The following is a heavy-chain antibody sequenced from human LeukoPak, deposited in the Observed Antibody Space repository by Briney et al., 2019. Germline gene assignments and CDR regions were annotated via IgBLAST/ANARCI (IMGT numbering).Heavy chain of an antibody. D-gene: IGHD5-18*01. Sequence: SETLSLTCTVSGGSVSSGSYYWSWIRQPPGKGLEWIGYIYYSGSTNYNPSLKSRVTISVDTSKNQFSLKLSSVTAADTAVYYCARDRLWFNYWGQGTLVTVSS. CDR1: GGSVSSGSYY. J-gene: IGHJ4*02. V-gene: IGHV4-61*01. CDR2: IYYSGST. CDR3: ARDRLWFNY.